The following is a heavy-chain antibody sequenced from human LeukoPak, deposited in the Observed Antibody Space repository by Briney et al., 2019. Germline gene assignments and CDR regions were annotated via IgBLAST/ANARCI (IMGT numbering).Heavy chain of an antibody. J-gene: IGHJ6*03. CDR3: AREYIDNYYYYYYMDV. CDR1: GASISSHY. V-gene: IGHV4-59*11. D-gene: IGHD3-9*01. Sequence: SETLSLTCSVSGASISSHYCSWIRQPPGKGLEWIGYIYYSGSTNYNPSLKSRVTISVDTSKNQFSLKLSSVTAADTAVYYCAREYIDNYYYYYYMDVWGKGTTVTVSS. CDR2: IYYSGST.